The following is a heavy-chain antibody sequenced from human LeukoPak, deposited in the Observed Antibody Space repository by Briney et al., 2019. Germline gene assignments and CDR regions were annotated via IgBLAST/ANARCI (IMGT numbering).Heavy chain of an antibody. CDR3: ARPPTPSRFGVVITEGYFQH. D-gene: IGHD3-3*01. J-gene: IGHJ1*01. CDR1: GFTFSSYA. V-gene: IGHV3-64*01. Sequence: PGGSLRLSCAASGFTFSSYAMHWVRQAPGKGLEYVSAISSNGGSTYYANSVKGRFTISRDNSKNTLYLQMGSLRAEDMAVYYCARPPTPSRFGVVITEGYFQHWGQGTLVTVSS. CDR2: ISSNGGST.